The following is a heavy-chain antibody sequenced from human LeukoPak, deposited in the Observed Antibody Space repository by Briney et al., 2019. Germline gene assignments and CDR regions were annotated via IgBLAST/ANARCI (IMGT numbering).Heavy chain of an antibody. J-gene: IGHJ4*02. CDR1: GYTFTSYD. Sequence: ASVKVSRKASGYTFTSYDINWVRQATGQGLEWMGWMNPNSGNTGYAQKFQGRVTMTRNTSISTAYMELSSLRSEDTAVYYCARSYYDYVWGSYRPFDYWGQGTLVTVSS. CDR3: ARSYYDYVWGSYRPFDY. CDR2: MNPNSGNT. V-gene: IGHV1-8*01. D-gene: IGHD3-16*02.